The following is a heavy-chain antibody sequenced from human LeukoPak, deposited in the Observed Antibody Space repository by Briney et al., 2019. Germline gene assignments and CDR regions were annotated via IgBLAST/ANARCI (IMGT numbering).Heavy chain of an antibody. CDR3: ARLDSYYYDSSAYYATAFDI. Sequence: GSLKISCKGSGYSFTSYWIGWVRQMPGKGLEWMGIIYPGDSDTRYSPSFQGQVTISADKSISTAYLEWSSLKASDTVMYYCARLDSYYYDSSAYYATAFDIWGQGTMVTVSS. V-gene: IGHV5-51*01. J-gene: IGHJ3*02. CDR2: IYPGDSDT. D-gene: IGHD3-22*01. CDR1: GYSFTSYW.